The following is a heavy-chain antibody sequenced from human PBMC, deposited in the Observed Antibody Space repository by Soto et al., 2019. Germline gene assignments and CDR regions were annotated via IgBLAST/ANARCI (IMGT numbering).Heavy chain of an antibody. Sequence: QVQLQESGPGLVKPSQTLSLTCTVSGGSISSGDYYWSWIRQPPGKGLEWIGYIYYSGSTYYNPSLKSRVTISVDTSKNQFSLKLSSVTAADTVVYYCARDVVTVTRAFDIWGQGTMVTVSS. CDR2: IYYSGST. V-gene: IGHV4-30-4*01. CDR1: GGSISSGDYY. D-gene: IGHD4-17*01. J-gene: IGHJ3*02. CDR3: ARDVVTVTRAFDI.